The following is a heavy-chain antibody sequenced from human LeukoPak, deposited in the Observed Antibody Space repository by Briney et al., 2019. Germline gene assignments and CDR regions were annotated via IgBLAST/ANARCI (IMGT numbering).Heavy chain of an antibody. J-gene: IGHJ6*02. V-gene: IGHV1-46*01. CDR3: ARDRNVVVPAAMYAHSYGMDV. D-gene: IGHD2-2*01. Sequence: ASVKVSCKASGYTFTSYYMHWVRQAPGQGLEWMGIINPSGGSTSYAQKFQGRVTMTRDTSTSTVYMELSSLRSEDTAVYYCARDRNVVVPAAMYAHSYGMDVWGQGTTVTVSS. CDR2: INPSGGST. CDR1: GYTFTSYY.